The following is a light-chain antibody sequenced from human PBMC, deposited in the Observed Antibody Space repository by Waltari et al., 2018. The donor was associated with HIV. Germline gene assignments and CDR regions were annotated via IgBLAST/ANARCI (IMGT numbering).Light chain of an antibody. CDR2: DNY. CDR1: TANIGNNY. V-gene: IGLV1-51*01. Sequence: QSLFTHPPSVSAATGQKSIISCSGITANIGNNYVSWYQHLPGTAPKVLIYDNYKRPSGIPDRFSGSKSGTSATLAISGLQTWVEADYYCATWDSSLSAVVFGGGTKVTVL. CDR3: ATWDSSLSAVV. J-gene: IGLJ2*01.